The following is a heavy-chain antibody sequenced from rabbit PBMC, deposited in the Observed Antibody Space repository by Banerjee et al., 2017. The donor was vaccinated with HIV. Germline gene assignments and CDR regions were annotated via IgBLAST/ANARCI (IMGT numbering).Heavy chain of an antibody. CDR3: ARGSAAMTMVITGYYLNL. CDR2: VYGGSVGST. J-gene: IGHJ4*01. D-gene: IGHD2-1*01. CDR1: GVSFSFSSY. Sequence: QSLEESGGDLVQPGASLTLTCTASGVSFSFSSYMCWVRQAPGKGLECIACVYGGSVGSTYYASWAKGRFTVSKTSSTTVTLQMTSLTAADTATYFCARGSAAMTMVITGYYLNLWGPGTLVTVS. V-gene: IGHV1S40*01.